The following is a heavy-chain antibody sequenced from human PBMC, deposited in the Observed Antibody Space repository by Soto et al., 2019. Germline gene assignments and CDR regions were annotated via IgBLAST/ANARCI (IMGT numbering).Heavy chain of an antibody. Sequence: GGSLRLSCAASGFTFNTYAMSWVRQAPGKGLEWVSGISWNSGSIGYADSVKGRFTISRDNAKNSLYLQMNSLRAEDTALYYCAKGVHYDFWSGHFDYWGQGTLVIVSS. V-gene: IGHV3-9*01. CDR2: ISWNSGSI. CDR1: GFTFNTYA. CDR3: AKGVHYDFWSGHFDY. J-gene: IGHJ4*02. D-gene: IGHD3-3*01.